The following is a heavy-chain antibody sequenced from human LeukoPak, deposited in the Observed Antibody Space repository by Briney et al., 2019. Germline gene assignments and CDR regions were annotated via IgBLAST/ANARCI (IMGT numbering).Heavy chain of an antibody. V-gene: IGHV3-33*01. J-gene: IGHJ6*02. CDR3: ARDGIAARVHPKYYYYNYGMDG. Sequence: GRSLRLSCAASGFTFSSYGMHWVRQAPGKGLEWVAVIWYNGSNKYYADSVKGRFTISRVNSKNPQYLQRNSLSGEGAAVYYCARDGIAARVHPKYYYYNYGMDGWGQGTTVTASS. CDR1: GFTFSSYG. D-gene: IGHD6-6*01. CDR2: IWYNGSNK.